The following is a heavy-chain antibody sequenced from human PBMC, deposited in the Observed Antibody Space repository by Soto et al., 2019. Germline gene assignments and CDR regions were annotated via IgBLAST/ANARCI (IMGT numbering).Heavy chain of an antibody. D-gene: IGHD6-19*01. Sequence: QVQVVESGGGGVQPGRSLRLSCAASGFSISRSAMHWVRQAPGKGLEWVAVIAYDGSNRWYADSAKGRFTIYRDNSKNTVYLEMSSLRGEDTAVYYCARDLQAGTDNVNWFAPWGQGTLVTVSS. CDR3: ARDLQAGTDNVNWFAP. CDR1: GFSISRSA. J-gene: IGHJ5*02. CDR2: IAYDGSNR. V-gene: IGHV3-30*04.